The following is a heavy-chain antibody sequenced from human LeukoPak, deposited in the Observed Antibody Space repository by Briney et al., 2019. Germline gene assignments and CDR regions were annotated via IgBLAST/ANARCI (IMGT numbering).Heavy chain of an antibody. D-gene: IGHD3-22*01. CDR3: ARQADYYDSSGYPEFDY. CDR2: IDPSDSYT. V-gene: IGHV5-10-1*04. CDR1: GYSFTSYW. J-gene: IGHJ4*02. Sequence: GESLKISCKGSGYSFTSYWISWVRQMPGKGLEWMGRIDPSDSYTNYSPSFQGQVTISADKSISTAYLQWSSLKASDTAMYYCARQADYYDSSGYPEFDYWGQGTLVTVSS.